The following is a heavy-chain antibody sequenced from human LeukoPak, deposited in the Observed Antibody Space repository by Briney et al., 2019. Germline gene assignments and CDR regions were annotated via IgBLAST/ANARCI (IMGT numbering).Heavy chain of an antibody. Sequence: SETLSLTCTVSGGSMTNYYWSWIRQPPGKGLEWIGYVYYSGRTNCNPSLKSRVTISVDTSKNQFSLQLTSVTAADTAVYYCARGRTYYDSSGYGYWGQGTLVTVSS. CDR2: VYYSGRT. CDR3: ARGRTYYDSSGYGY. J-gene: IGHJ4*02. CDR1: GGSMTNYY. V-gene: IGHV4-59*01. D-gene: IGHD3-22*01.